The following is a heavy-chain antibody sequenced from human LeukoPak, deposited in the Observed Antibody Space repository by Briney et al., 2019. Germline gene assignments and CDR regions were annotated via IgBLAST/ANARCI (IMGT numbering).Heavy chain of an antibody. V-gene: IGHV4-59*01. CDR3: ARSMVRGVIFFGY. CDR2: IYYSGST. D-gene: IGHD3-10*01. J-gene: IGHJ4*02. CDR1: GGSISSYY. Sequence: SETLSLTCTVSGGSISSYYWSWIRQPPGKGLEWIGYIYYSGSTNYNPFLKSRVTISVDTSKNQFSLKLSSVTAADTAVYYCARSMVRGVIFFGYWGQGTLVTVSS.